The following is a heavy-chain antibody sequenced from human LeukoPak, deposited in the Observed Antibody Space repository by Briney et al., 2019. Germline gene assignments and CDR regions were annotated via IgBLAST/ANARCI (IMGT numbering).Heavy chain of an antibody. D-gene: IGHD6-13*01. CDR3: ARALAAAGANGWFDP. V-gene: IGHV1-2*04. J-gene: IGHJ5*02. Sequence: ASVKVSCKASGYTFTGYYMHWVRQAPGQGLEWMGWINPNSGGTNYAQKFQGWVTMTRDTSISTAYMELSRLRFDDTAVYYCARALAAAGANGWFDPWGQGTLVSVSS. CDR2: INPNSGGT. CDR1: GYTFTGYY.